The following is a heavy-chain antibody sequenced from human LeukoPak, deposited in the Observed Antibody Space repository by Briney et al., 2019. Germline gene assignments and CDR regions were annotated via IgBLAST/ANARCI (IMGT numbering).Heavy chain of an antibody. CDR3: ARSQRYYDSSGYKKHFDY. V-gene: IGHV4-4*07. D-gene: IGHD3-22*01. CDR1: GGSISSDY. J-gene: IGHJ4*02. Sequence: PSETLSLTSTVSGGSISSDYWSWLRQPAGKGLEWIGRIYTSGSTNYNPSLKSRVTMSVDTSKNQFSLKLSSVTAADTAVYYCARSQRYYDSSGYKKHFDYWGQGTLVTVSS. CDR2: IYTSGST.